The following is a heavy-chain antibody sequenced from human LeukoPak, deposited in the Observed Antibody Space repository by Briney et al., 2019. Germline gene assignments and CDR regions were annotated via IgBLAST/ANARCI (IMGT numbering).Heavy chain of an antibody. Sequence: SETLSLTCTVSGGSISSSSYYWGWIRQPPGKGLDWVGSIYYSGRNYYDPSLRSRFTISVDTTKNQFFLKLSSVTAADTAGYYCVNYYDSSDYQEPNHFDYWGQGTLVTVSS. D-gene: IGHD3-22*01. CDR1: GGSISSSSYY. CDR2: IYYSGRN. CDR3: VNYYDSSDYQEPNHFDY. J-gene: IGHJ4*02. V-gene: IGHV4-39*01.